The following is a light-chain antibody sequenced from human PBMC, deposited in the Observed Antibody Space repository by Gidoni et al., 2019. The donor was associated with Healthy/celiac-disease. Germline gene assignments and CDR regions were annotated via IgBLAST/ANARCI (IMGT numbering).Light chain of an antibody. CDR2: GAS. CDR1: QSVSSN. Sequence: EIVMTQSPATLSVSPGERASLACRASQSVSSNLACYQQKPGQAPRLLIYGASTRATGIHARFSGSGSGTEFTLTISSLQSEDFAVYYCQQYNNWPGLTFGGGTKVEIK. J-gene: IGKJ4*01. CDR3: QQYNNWPGLT. V-gene: IGKV3-15*01.